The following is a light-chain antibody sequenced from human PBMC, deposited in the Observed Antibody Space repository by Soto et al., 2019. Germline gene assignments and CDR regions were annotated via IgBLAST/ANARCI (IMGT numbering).Light chain of an antibody. CDR1: SSDVGGYNF. CDR3: CSYAGRYTLWV. Sequence: QSALTQPRSVSGSPGQSVTISCTGTSSDVGGYNFVSWYQQFPGKAPKLIIYDVNKRPSGVPDRFSGSKSGNTASLTISGLQAEDEADYYCCSYAGRYTLWVFGGGTKLTVL. V-gene: IGLV2-11*01. J-gene: IGLJ3*02. CDR2: DVN.